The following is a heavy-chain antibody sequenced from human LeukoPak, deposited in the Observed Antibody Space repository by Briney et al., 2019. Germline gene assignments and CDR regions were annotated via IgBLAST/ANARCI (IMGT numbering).Heavy chain of an antibody. Sequence: GGSLRLSCAASGFTFSSYSMNWVRQAPGKGLEWVAFIRYDGSNKYYADSVKGRFTISRDNSKNTLYLQMSSLRAEDTAVYYCAKPNYDSSGYLVFDYWGRGTLVTVSS. CDR3: AKPNYDSSGYLVFDY. CDR1: GFTFSSYS. V-gene: IGHV3-30*02. D-gene: IGHD3-22*01. CDR2: IRYDGSNK. J-gene: IGHJ4*02.